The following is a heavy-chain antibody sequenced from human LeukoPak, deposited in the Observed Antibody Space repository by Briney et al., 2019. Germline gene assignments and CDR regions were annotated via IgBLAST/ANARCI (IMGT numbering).Heavy chain of an antibody. Sequence: GESLKISCKGSGYSFTSYWIGWVRQMPGKGLEWMGIIYPGDSGTRYSPSFQGQVTISADKSISTAYLQWSSLKASDTAMYYCARPHYDFWSGYPYYFDYWGQGTLVTVSS. CDR2: IYPGDSGT. V-gene: IGHV5-51*01. D-gene: IGHD3-3*01. CDR3: ARPHYDFWSGYPYYFDY. CDR1: GYSFTSYW. J-gene: IGHJ4*02.